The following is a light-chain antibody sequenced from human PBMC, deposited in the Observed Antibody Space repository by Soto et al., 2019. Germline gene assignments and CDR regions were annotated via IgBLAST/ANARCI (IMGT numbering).Light chain of an antibody. V-gene: IGKV1-39*01. CDR3: QQSYSSPTT. CDR1: QSIGKH. J-gene: IGKJ5*01. CDR2: GAS. Sequence: DIQMTQSPSFLSASVGDRVTLTCRASQSIGKHLNWYQQKPGKAPKFLIYGASTLQSGVPSRFTGSGSGTDFTLTVNSLQAEDFAIYYCQQSYSSPTTFGQGTRLEIK.